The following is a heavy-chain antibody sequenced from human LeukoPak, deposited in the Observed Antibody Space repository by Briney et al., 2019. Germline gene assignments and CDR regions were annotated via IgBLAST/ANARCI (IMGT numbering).Heavy chain of an antibody. CDR2: IYTSGST. CDR3: ARDYLYGSGSYYDY. CDR1: GGSISSYY. V-gene: IGHV4-4*07. D-gene: IGHD3-10*01. J-gene: IGHJ4*02. Sequence: SETLSLTCTVSGGSISSYYWSWIRQPAGKGLEWIGRIYTSGSTNYNPSLKSRVTMSVDTSKNQFSLKLSSVTAADTAVYYCARDYLYGSGSYYDYWGQGTLVTVSS.